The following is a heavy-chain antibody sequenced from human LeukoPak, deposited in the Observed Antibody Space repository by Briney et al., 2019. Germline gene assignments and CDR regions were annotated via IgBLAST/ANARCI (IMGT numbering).Heavy chain of an antibody. CDR1: GYTXTSYG. J-gene: IGHJ4*02. V-gene: IGHV1-18*01. CDR3: ARDQAATNTQVRFCLD. Sequence: GASVKVSCRASGYTXTSYGISWVRQAPGQGLEWMGWTSAYNGNTNFAQKLQGRVTMTTDTSTSTAYMDLRSLRSDDTAVYYCARDQAATNTQVRFCLDWGQGTLVTVSS. D-gene: IGHD3-9*01. CDR2: TSAYNGNT.